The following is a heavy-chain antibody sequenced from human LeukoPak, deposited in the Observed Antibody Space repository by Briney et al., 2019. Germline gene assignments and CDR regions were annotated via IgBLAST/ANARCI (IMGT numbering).Heavy chain of an antibody. V-gene: IGHV4-61*02. J-gene: IGHJ5*02. Sequence: SETLSLTCTVSGGSISSGSYYWSWIRQPAGKGLEWIGRIYTSGSTNYNPSLKSRVTISVDTSKNQFSLKLSSVTAADTAVYYCARGTPYYDFWVAWGQGTLVTVSS. CDR3: ARGTPYYDFWVA. CDR2: IYTSGST. D-gene: IGHD3-3*01. CDR1: GGSISSGSYY.